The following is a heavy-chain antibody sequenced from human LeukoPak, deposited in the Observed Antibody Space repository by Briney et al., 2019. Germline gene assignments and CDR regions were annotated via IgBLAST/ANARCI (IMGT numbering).Heavy chain of an antibody. V-gene: IGHV1-46*01. CDR1: GYTFTSYY. J-gene: IGHJ3*02. D-gene: IGHD3-22*01. CDR3: ARVKPNYYDSSAYGTFDI. Sequence: GASVKVSCKASGYTFTSYYMHWVRQARGQGLEWMGIINPSGGSTSYAQKFQGRVTMTRDTSTSTVYMELSSLRSEDTAVYYCARVKPNYYDSSAYGTFDIWGQGTMVTVSS. CDR2: INPSGGST.